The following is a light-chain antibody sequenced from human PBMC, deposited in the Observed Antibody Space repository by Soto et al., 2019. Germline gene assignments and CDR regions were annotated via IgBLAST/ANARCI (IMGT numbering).Light chain of an antibody. J-gene: IGKJ3*01. CDR1: HDITSY. Sequence: DIQMTQSPSSLSASVGDRVTITCQASHDITSYLNWYQHKPGKAPKLVIYDASILEAGVPSRFSGSGSGTDFTFTISSLQPEDVATYYCQKCDYLPIFGPGTTVDFK. CDR3: QKCDYLPI. V-gene: IGKV1-33*01. CDR2: DAS.